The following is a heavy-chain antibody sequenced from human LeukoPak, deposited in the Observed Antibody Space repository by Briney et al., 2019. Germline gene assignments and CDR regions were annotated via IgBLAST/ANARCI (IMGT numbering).Heavy chain of an antibody. Sequence: ASVKVSCKASGYTFTSYGISWVRQAPGQGLEWMGWINPNSGGTNYAQKFQGRVTMTRDTSISTAYMELSRLRSDDTAVYYCARDRDAIRVFDPWGQGTLVTVSS. CDR2: INPNSGGT. J-gene: IGHJ5*02. D-gene: IGHD2-8*01. CDR1: GYTFTSYG. CDR3: ARDRDAIRVFDP. V-gene: IGHV1-2*02.